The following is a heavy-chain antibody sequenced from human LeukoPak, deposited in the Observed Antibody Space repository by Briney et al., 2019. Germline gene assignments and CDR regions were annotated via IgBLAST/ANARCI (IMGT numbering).Heavy chain of an antibody. CDR2: IYHSGST. Sequence: SETLSLTCAVSGGSISSSNWWSWVRQPPGKGLEWIGEIYHSGSTNYNPSLKSRVTISVDKSKNQFSLKLSSVTAADTAVYYCARGRPLSSYYYDSSGHPAYYFDYWGQGTLVTVSS. D-gene: IGHD3-22*01. CDR3: ARGRPLSSYYYDSSGHPAYYFDY. V-gene: IGHV4-4*02. J-gene: IGHJ4*01. CDR1: GGSISSSNW.